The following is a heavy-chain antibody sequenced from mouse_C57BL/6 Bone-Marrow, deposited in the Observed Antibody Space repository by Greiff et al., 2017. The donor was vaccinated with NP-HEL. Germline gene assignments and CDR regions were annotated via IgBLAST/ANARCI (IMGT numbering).Heavy chain of an antibody. CDR1: GYTFTSYW. D-gene: IGHD2-4*01. Sequence: VQLQQPGAELVKPGASVKLSCKASGYTFTSYWMQWVKQRPGQGLEWIGEIDPSDSYTNYNQKFKGKATLTVDTSSSTAYMQLSSLTSEDSAVYYCARSGDYDDYAMDYWGRGTSVTVTA. CDR2: IDPSDSYT. V-gene: IGHV1-50*01. J-gene: IGHJ4*01. CDR3: ARSGDYDDYAMDY.